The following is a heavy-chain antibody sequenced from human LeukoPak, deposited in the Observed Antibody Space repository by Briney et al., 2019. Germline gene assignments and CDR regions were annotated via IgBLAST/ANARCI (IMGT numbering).Heavy chain of an antibody. CDR1: GFTFSSYG. J-gene: IGHJ3*02. V-gene: IGHV3-30*03. CDR2: ISYDGSNK. CDR3: ARRHDAFDI. Sequence: GSLRLSCAASGFTFSSYGMHWVRQAPGKGLEWVAVISYDGSNKYYADSVKGRFTISRDNAKNSLYLQMNSLRAEDTAVYYCARRHDAFDIWGQGTMVTVSS.